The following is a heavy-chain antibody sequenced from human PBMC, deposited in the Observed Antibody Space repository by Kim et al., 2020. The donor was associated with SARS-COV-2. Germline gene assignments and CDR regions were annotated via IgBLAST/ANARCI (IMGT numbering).Heavy chain of an antibody. Sequence: YYADSVKGRFTISRDNSKNTLYLQMNSLRAEDTAVYYCAKVGQWLGIDYWGQGTLVTVSS. D-gene: IGHD6-19*01. CDR3: AKVGQWLGIDY. V-gene: IGHV3-33*06. J-gene: IGHJ4*02.